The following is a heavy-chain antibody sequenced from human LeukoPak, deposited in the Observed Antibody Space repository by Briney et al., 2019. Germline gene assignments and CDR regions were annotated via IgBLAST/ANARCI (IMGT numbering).Heavy chain of an antibody. V-gene: IGHV4-59*08. CDR3: ARSYYYGMDV. Sequence: SETLSLTCTVSGGSISGYYWSWIRQPPGKGLEWIGYIYYSGSTNYNPSLKSRVTISVDTSKNQSSLKLSSVTAADTAVYYCARSYYYGMDVWGQGTTVTVSS. CDR1: GGSISGYY. J-gene: IGHJ6*02. CDR2: IYYSGST.